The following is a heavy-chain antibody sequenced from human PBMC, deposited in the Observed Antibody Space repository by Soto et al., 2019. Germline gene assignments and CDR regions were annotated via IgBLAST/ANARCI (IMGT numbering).Heavy chain of an antibody. CDR1: GFTFSSYA. D-gene: IGHD3-3*01. CDR2: ISYDGSNK. CDR3: ARDILRFLEWLLPYYYYGMDV. Sequence: QVQLVESGGGVVQPGRSLRLSCAASGFTFSSYAMHWVRQAPGKGLEWVAVISYDGSNKYYADSVKGRFTISRDNSKNTLYLQMNSLRAEDTAVYYCARDILRFLEWLLPYYYYGMDVWGQGTTVTVSS. J-gene: IGHJ6*02. V-gene: IGHV3-30-3*01.